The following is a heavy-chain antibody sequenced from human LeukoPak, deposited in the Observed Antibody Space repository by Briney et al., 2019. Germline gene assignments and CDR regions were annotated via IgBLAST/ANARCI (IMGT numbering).Heavy chain of an antibody. D-gene: IGHD6-13*01. Sequence: SETLSLTCAVYGGSFSGYYWSWIRQPSGKGLEWIGEINHSGSTNYNPSLKSRVTISVDTSKSQFSLKLSSVTAADTAVYYCARGLAPQFVYSWYEYYYYGMDVWGQGTTVTVSS. J-gene: IGHJ6*02. CDR2: INHSGST. V-gene: IGHV4-34*01. CDR1: GGSFSGYY. CDR3: ARGLAPQFVYSWYEYYYYGMDV.